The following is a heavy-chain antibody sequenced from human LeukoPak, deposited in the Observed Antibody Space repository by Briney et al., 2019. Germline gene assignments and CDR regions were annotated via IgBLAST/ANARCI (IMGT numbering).Heavy chain of an antibody. Sequence: KPGGSLRLSCAASGFTFSNAWMSWVRQAPGKGLEWVGRIKSKDDGETTEYAAPVKGRFTISRDDSKSMLYLQMMSLKTEDTAVYYCCADTVDPLAQIDKWGQGALVTVSS. J-gene: IGHJ4*02. CDR2: IKSKDDGETT. CDR3: CADTVDPLAQIDK. V-gene: IGHV3-15*01. D-gene: IGHD4-11*01. CDR1: GFTFSNAW.